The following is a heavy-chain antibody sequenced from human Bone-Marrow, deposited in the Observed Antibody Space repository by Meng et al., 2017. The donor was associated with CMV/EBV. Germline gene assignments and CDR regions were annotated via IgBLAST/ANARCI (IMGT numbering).Heavy chain of an antibody. D-gene: IGHD2-21*02. Sequence: ASVKVSCKASGYTFTGYYLHWVRQAPGQGLEWMGWINPNSGGTNYAQKFQGRVTMTRDTSISTAYMELSRLRSDDTAVYYCARRPTETPGDYYYYYGKDVWGQWNTVNVAS. V-gene: IGHV1-2*02. J-gene: IGHJ6*02. CDR2: INPNSGGT. CDR1: GYTFTGYY. CDR3: ARRPTETPGDYYYYYGKDV.